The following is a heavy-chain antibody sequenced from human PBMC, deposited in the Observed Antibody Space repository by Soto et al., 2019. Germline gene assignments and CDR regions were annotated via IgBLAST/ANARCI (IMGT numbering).Heavy chain of an antibody. CDR3: VKGLPYSSSWYERAFDI. CDR1: GFTFSSSA. D-gene: IGHD6-13*01. J-gene: IGHJ3*02. V-gene: IGHV3-64D*08. Sequence: GGSLRLSCSVSGFTFSSSAMHWVRQAPGKGLEYVSSIGADGVRTYYADSVKGRFTISRDNSENTLYLQMSSLRTEDTALYYCVKGLPYSSSWYERAFDIWGQGTMVTVSS. CDR2: IGADGVRT.